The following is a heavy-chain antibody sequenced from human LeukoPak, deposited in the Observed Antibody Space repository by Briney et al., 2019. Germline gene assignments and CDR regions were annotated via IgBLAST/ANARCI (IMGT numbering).Heavy chain of an antibody. Sequence: PSETLSLTCSVSGGSVGSAGYYWTWIRQPPGGGLEWIGYVYYKSSTNYNPSLKSRVSMSVDPSRNQFSLKLNSVTAADTAVYYCARTQSRSGNYRYYFGSWGQGTLVTVSS. V-gene: IGHV4-61*08. J-gene: IGHJ4*02. CDR1: GGSVGSAGYY. CDR2: VYYKSST. CDR3: ARTQSRSGNYRYYFGS. D-gene: IGHD1-26*01.